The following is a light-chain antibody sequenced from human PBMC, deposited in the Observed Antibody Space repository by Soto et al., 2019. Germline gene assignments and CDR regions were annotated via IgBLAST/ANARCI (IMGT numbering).Light chain of an antibody. V-gene: IGKV1-5*03. CDR1: QTISSW. CDR3: QNYNSYSEA. Sequence: DMQMTQSPSTLSASVGDRVTITCLASQTISSWLAWYQQKPGKAPKLLIYKASTLKSGVPSRFSGSGSGTQFTLTISSLQPDAFATYYCQNYNSYSEAFGQGTKVDIK. CDR2: KAS. J-gene: IGKJ1*01.